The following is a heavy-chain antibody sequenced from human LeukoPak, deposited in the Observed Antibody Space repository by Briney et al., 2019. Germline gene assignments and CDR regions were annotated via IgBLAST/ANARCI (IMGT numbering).Heavy chain of an antibody. D-gene: IGHD4-11*01. CDR1: GYTFTCHY. J-gene: IGHJ5*02. CDR2: INPNSGDT. CDR3: ARHPTEGWFDP. V-gene: IGHV1-2*02. Sequence: ASVKVSCKASGYTFTCHYMHWVRQAPGQGLEWMGWINPNSGDTNYAQKFQGGVTMTRDRSISTAYMELSRLRSDDTAVYFCARHPTEGWFDPWGQGTLVTVSS.